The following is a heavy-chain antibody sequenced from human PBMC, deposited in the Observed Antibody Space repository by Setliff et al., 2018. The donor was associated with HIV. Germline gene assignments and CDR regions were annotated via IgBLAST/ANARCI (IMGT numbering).Heavy chain of an antibody. V-gene: IGHV3-21*04. CDR3: ARDRARYYGSGSYADY. CDR2: ISSSSSYI. CDR1: GFAFRSYA. J-gene: IGHJ4*02. D-gene: IGHD3-10*01. Sequence: SLRLSCAASGFAFRSYAMTWVRQTPGEGLEWVSSISSSSSYIYYADSVKGRFTISRDNAKNSLYLQMNSLRAEDTALYYCARDRARYYGSGSYADYWGQGTLVTVSS.